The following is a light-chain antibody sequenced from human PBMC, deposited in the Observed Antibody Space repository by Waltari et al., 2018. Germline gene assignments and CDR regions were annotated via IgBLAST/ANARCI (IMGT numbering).Light chain of an antibody. J-gene: IGKJ2*01. V-gene: IGKV3-20*01. CDR3: QQYGSSPYT. Sequence: EIVLTQSPGTLSLSPGERATLSCRASQSVSSTHLAWYQQKPGQAPRPLIDDVSSRAAGIPDRFSGSGSGTDFSLTISRLEPEDFAVYYCQQYGSSPYTFGQGTKLEIK. CDR1: QSVSSTH. CDR2: DVS.